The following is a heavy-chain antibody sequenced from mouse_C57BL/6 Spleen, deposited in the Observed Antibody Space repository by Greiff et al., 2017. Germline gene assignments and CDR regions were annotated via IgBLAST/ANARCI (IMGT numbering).Heavy chain of an antibody. V-gene: IGHV1-81*01. J-gene: IGHJ1*03. CDR3: ARDTTVVEGYFDV. Sequence: VKLQESGAELARPGASVKLSCKASGYTFTSYGISWVKQRTGQGLEWIGEIYPRSGNTYYNEKFKGKATLTADKSSSTAYMELRSLTSEDSAVYFCARDTTVVEGYFDVWGTGTTVTVSS. D-gene: IGHD1-1*01. CDR1: GYTFTSYG. CDR2: IYPRSGNT.